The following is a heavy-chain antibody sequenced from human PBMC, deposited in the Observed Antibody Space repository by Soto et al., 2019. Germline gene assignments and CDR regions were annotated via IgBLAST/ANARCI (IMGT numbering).Heavy chain of an antibody. V-gene: IGHV4-39*01. Sequence: PSETLSLTCTVSGDSIXSSSYYWGWIRQPPGKGLEWIGSIYYSGSTYYNPSLKSRVTISVDTSKNQFSLKLSSVTAADTAVYYCARRAYSSGWYVSQSFDPWGQGTLVTVSS. CDR3: ARRAYSSGWYVSQSFDP. J-gene: IGHJ5*02. D-gene: IGHD6-19*01. CDR1: GDSIXSSSYY. CDR2: IYYSGST.